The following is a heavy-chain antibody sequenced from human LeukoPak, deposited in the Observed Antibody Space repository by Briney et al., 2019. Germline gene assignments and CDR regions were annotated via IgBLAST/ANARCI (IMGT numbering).Heavy chain of an antibody. CDR1: GGTFSSYY. CDR2: IYNSGTT. D-gene: IGHD1-26*01. V-gene: IGHV4-4*07. CDR3: ARDRLGATGHWRIDV. Sequence: SETLSLTCTVSGGTFSSYYWTWIRQPAGKGLEWVGRIYNSGTTNYSPSLESRVTMSLDTSKNRFSLSLSSATAADTAVYYCARDRLGATGHWRIDVWGRGTLVTVSS. J-gene: IGHJ2*01.